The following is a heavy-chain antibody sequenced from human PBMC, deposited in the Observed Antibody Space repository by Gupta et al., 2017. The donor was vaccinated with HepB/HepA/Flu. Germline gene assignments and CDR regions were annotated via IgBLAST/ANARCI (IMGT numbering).Heavy chain of an antibody. D-gene: IGHD2-15*01. J-gene: IGHJ4*02. CDR3: ARWGGSAEHYFFDY. CDR2: IYCDDDK. V-gene: IGHV2-5*02. CDR1: GFPLSTNALG. Sequence: QITLEESGPTLVNPTQTLTLTCPFSGFPLSTNALGLYWILQLAGKALEWLAFIYCDDDKRYNPSLKSRLTISKDTSKNQVVLTMTNMDPMDTATYSGARWGGSAEHYFFDYWAKGTLFTVSS.